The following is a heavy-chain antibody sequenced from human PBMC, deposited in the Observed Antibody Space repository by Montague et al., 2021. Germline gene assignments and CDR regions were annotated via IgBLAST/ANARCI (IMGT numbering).Heavy chain of an antibody. V-gene: IGHV3-21*01. J-gene: IGHJ4*02. CDR1: GFTFSSYT. D-gene: IGHD6-19*01. CDR2: ISSSSSYI. Sequence: SLRLSCAASGFTFSSYTMNWVRLAPGKGLEWVSAISSSSSYIYYADSVKGRFTISRDNAKKSLYLQMTSLRVEDTAVYYCARWGSGWPCLDIWGQGTLVTVSS. CDR3: ARWGSGWPCLDI.